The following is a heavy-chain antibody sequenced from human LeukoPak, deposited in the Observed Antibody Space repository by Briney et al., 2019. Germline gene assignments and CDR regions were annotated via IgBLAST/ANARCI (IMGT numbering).Heavy chain of an antibody. CDR1: GFTFISYG. V-gene: IGHV3-30*02. CDR2: IRYDGSNK. D-gene: IGHD6-13*01. CDR3: ARDLRIAAAGYFDY. Sequence: GGSLRLSCAASGFTFISYGMQWVRQAPGKGLEWVAFIRYDGSNKYYADSVKGRFTISRDNSKNTLYLQMKSLRAEDTAVYYCARDLRIAAAGYFDYWGQGTLVTVSS. J-gene: IGHJ4*02.